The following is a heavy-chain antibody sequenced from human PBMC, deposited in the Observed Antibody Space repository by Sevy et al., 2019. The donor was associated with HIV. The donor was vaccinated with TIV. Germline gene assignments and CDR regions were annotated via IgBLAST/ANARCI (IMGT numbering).Heavy chain of an antibody. D-gene: IGHD3-3*01. CDR2: IWYDGSNI. CDR3: ARESSHDFWSGYWGYLDY. Sequence: GESLRLSCAASGFTFSSHGMHWVRQAPGKGPEWVAVIWYDGSNIYYADSAKGRFTISRDNSKNKLYLQMYSLRPEDTAVYYCARESSHDFWSGYWGYLDYWGQGTLVTVSS. J-gene: IGHJ4*02. V-gene: IGHV3-33*01. CDR1: GFTFSSHG.